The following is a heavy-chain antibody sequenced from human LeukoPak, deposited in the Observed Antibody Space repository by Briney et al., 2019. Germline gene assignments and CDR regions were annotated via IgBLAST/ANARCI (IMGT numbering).Heavy chain of an antibody. Sequence: GASVKVSCKASGYTFTNYGISWVRQAPGQGLEWMGWISAHSGNTHYAQNLQGRVTMTTDTSTSTAYMEVRSLRSDDTAMYYCARDSSSYSSGWYQSYRDYWGQGTLVTVSS. CDR3: ARDSSSYSSGWYQSYRDY. CDR2: ISAHSGNT. V-gene: IGHV1-18*04. CDR1: GYTFTNYG. J-gene: IGHJ4*02. D-gene: IGHD6-19*01.